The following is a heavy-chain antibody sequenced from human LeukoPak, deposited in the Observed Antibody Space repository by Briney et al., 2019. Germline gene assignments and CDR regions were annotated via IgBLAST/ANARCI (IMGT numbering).Heavy chain of an antibody. Sequence: SETLSLTCTVSGGSVSSGSYYWSWIRQPPGKGLEWIGYIYYSGSTNYNPSLKSRVTISVDTSKNQFSLKLSSVTAADTAVCYCARGVPLLDPWGQGTLVTVSS. V-gene: IGHV4-61*01. CDR3: ARGVPLLDP. CDR1: GGSVSSGSYY. J-gene: IGHJ5*02. D-gene: IGHD2-15*01. CDR2: IYYSGST.